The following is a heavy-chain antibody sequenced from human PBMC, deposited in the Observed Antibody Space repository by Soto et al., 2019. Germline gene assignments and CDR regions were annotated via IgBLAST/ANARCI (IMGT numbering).Heavy chain of an antibody. V-gene: IGHV4-39*01. J-gene: IGHJ4*02. D-gene: IGHD3-10*01. CDR3: ARRDASGTYVVY. CDR2: ISYSGST. CDR1: DDSISSSSYH. Sequence: QLQLQESGPGLVRPSETLSLTCSVSDDSISSSSYHWDWIRQPPGKGLEWIGNISYSGSTNYNPSLTSRVTISVDTSKSQFSLKLTSVTATDTAVYYCARRDASGTYVVYWGQGTLVTVSS.